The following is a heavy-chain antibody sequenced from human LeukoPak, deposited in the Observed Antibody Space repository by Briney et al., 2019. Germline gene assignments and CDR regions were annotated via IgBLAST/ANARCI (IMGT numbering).Heavy chain of an antibody. CDR3: ARDRTNYYDSSGYYPALPIDY. CDR2: IIHSGST. J-gene: IGHJ4*02. Sequence: SETLSLTCAVYGGSFSGYYWSWIRQPPGKGLEWIGEIIHSGSTNYNPSLKSRVTISVDTSKKHFSLKLSSVTAADTAVYYCARDRTNYYDSSGYYPALPIDYWGQGTLVTVSS. CDR1: GGSFSGYY. V-gene: IGHV4-34*12. D-gene: IGHD3-22*01.